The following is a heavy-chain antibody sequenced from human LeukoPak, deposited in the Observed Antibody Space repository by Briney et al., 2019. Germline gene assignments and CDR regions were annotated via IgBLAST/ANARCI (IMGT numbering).Heavy chain of an antibody. CDR3: ARQYYDSSGYYPWYFDY. CDR1: GGTFSSTTYY. V-gene: IGHV4-39*01. J-gene: IGHJ4*02. CDR2: VYYSGST. D-gene: IGHD3-22*01. Sequence: SETLSLTCTVSGGTFSSTTYYWGWIRQPPGKGLEWIGSVYYSGSTYYNQSLKSRVTISVDTSKNQFSLKLTSVTAADTAVYYCARQYYDSSGYYPWYFDYWGQGTLVTVSS.